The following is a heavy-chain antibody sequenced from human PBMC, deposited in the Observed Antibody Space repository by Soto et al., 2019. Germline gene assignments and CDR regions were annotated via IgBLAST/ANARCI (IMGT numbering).Heavy chain of an antibody. V-gene: IGHV3-72*01. CDR2: TKNKANRYTT. J-gene: IGHJ4*02. D-gene: IGHD1-26*01. CDR3: ARWVSGSPDN. CDR1: GFTLSDHY. Sequence: EVQLVESGGGLVQPGGSLRLSCAASGFTLSDHYMDWVRQAPGKGLEWVGRTKNKANRYTTEYAASVNGRFTISRDDSQTSLYLQMNSLKTEDTAVYYCARWVSGSPDNWGQGTRVTVSS.